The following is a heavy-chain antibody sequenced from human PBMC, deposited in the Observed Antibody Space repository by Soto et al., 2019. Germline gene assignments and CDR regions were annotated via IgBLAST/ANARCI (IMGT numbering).Heavy chain of an antibody. Sequence: PGGSLRLSCAASGFTFSSYWMHWVRQAPGKGLVWVSRINSDGSSTSYADSVKGRFTISRDNAKNTLYLQMNSLRAEDTAVYYCARVMMATIKSAPLDYWGQGTLVTVSS. V-gene: IGHV3-74*01. J-gene: IGHJ4*02. CDR3: ARVMMATIKSAPLDY. CDR1: GFTFSSYW. CDR2: INSDGSST. D-gene: IGHD5-12*01.